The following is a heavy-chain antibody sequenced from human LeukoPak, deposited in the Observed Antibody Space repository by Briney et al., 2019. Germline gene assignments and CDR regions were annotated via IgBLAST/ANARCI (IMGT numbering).Heavy chain of an antibody. V-gene: IGHV3-23*01. J-gene: IGHJ4*02. CDR1: GFTFNNYA. D-gene: IGHD2-15*01. CDR3: ATAPRHCRGDTCFRYYFAF. CDR2: ISGSTDTT. Sequence: TGGSLRLPCAASGFTFNNYAMNWVRQAPGKGLEWVSSISGSTDTTYYADSVKGRFTVSRDNSKNTVFVQMNSLRAEDTAIYYCATAPRHCRGDTCFRYYFAFWGQGTLVTVSS.